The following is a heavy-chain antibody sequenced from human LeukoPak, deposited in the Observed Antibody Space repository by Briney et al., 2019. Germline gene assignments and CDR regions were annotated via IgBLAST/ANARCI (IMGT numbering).Heavy chain of an antibody. CDR1: GFSFSNFW. Sequence: GGSLRLSCAASGFSFSNFWMSWLRQAPGKGLEWVAHMNEAGSDKYYVEYVKGRFTISRDNAKNSLYLQMSSLRADDTAVYYCASGIYYASVHTWSPVWGQGTLVTVS. V-gene: IGHV3-7*01. D-gene: IGHD3-10*01. J-gene: IGHJ4*02. CDR3: ASGIYYASVHTWSPV. CDR2: MNEAGSDK.